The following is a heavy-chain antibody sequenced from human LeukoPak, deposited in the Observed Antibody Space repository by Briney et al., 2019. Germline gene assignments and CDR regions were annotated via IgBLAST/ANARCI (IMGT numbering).Heavy chain of an antibody. CDR3: ARHVRENIVVVPAVSGSAFDI. Sequence: KTSETLSLTCAVYGGSFSGYYWSWIRQPPGKGLEWIGEINHSGSTNYNPSLKSRVTISVDTSKNQFSLKLSSVTAADTAVYYCARHVRENIVVVPAVSGSAFDIWGQGTMVTVSS. CDR1: GGSFSGYY. V-gene: IGHV4-34*01. CDR2: INHSGST. D-gene: IGHD2-2*01. J-gene: IGHJ3*02.